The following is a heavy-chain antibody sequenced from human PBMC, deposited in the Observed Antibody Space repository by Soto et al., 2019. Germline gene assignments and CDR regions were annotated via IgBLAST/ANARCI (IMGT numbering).Heavy chain of an antibody. J-gene: IGHJ6*02. CDR2: INPKFGDT. V-gene: IGHV1-2*02. Sequence: QVQLVQSGAEVKEPGDSVRVSCEASGYTFTSSYIHWVRQAPGQGLEWMGWINPKFGDTTYAQDFQDRVSMTRAMSISTVYMELSRLTSDDTAKYYCARNMDYYYGPGSGNGHGFWGQGTTVTVFS. CDR1: GYTFTSSY. CDR3: ARNMDYYYGPGSGNGHGF. D-gene: IGHD3-10*01.